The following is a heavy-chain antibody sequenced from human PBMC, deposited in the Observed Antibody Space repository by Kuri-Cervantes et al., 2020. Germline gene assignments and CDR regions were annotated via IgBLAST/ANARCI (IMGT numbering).Heavy chain of an antibody. CDR3: ARRFTGDRHFDL. Sequence: GSLRLSCAVYGGSFSGYYWSWIRQPPGKGLEWIGEINHSGSTNYNPSLKSRVTISVDTSKNQFSLKLSSVTAADTAVYYCARRFTGDRHFDLWGRGTLVTVSS. CDR1: GGSFSGYY. J-gene: IGHJ2*01. CDR2: INHSGST. D-gene: IGHD7-27*01. V-gene: IGHV4-34*01.